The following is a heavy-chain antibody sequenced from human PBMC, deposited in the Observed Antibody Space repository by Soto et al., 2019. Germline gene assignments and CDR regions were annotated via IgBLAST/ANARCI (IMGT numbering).Heavy chain of an antibody. J-gene: IGHJ5*02. CDR2: MNPNSGNT. D-gene: IGHD4-4*01. CDR3: ARTTVTHPWNWFDP. V-gene: IGHV1-8*01. Sequence: ASVKVSCKASGYTFTSYDINWVRQATGQGLEWMGWMNPNSGNTGYAQKFQGRVTMTRNTSISTAYMELSSLRSEDTSVYYCARTTVTHPWNWFDPWGQGTLVTVSS. CDR1: GYTFTSYD.